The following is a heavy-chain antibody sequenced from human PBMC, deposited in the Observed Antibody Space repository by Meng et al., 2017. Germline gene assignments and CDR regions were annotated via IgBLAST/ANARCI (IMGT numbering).Heavy chain of an antibody. V-gene: IGHV4-34*01. CDR3: ARVVKFGSGSYYNNDY. CDR2: INHSGST. Sequence: QVQLQPWGAGLLKPSETLSLTCAVYGGSFSGYYWSWIRQPPGKGLEWIGEINHSGSTNYNPSLKSRVAISVDTSKNQFSLKLSSVTAADTAVYYCARVVKFGSGSYYNNDYWGQGTLVTVSS. D-gene: IGHD3-10*01. CDR1: GGSFSGYY. J-gene: IGHJ4*02.